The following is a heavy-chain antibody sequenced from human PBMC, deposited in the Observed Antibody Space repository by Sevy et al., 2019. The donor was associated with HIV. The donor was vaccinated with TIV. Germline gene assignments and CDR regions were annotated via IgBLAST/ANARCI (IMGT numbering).Heavy chain of an antibody. CDR2: LSFGCGEI. D-gene: IGHD2-8*01. Sequence: GGSLRLSCAASGFTFNKYSMSWVRQPPGKGLEWVATLSFGCGEINYTDSVKGRFTISSDTSKNSFYLQMNNLRAEDTALYYCAREGCTKPHDYWGQGTLVTVSS. CDR1: GFTFNKYS. V-gene: IGHV3-23*01. J-gene: IGHJ4*02. CDR3: AREGCTKPHDY.